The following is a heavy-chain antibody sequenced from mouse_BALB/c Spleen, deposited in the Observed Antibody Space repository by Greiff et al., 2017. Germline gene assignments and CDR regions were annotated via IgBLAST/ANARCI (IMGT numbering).Heavy chain of an antibody. D-gene: IGHD1-1*01. Sequence: QLKESGAELVRPGVSVKISCKGSGYTFTDYAMHWVKQSHAKSLEWIGVISTYYGDASYNQKFKGKATMTVDKSSSTAYMELARLTSEDSAIYYCARFITTVVEGGNAMDYWGQGTSVTVSS. CDR3: ARFITTVVEGGNAMDY. CDR2: ISTYYGDA. V-gene: IGHV1S137*01. J-gene: IGHJ4*01. CDR1: GYTFTDYA.